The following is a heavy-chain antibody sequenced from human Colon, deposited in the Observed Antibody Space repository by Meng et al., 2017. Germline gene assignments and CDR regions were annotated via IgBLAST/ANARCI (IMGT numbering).Heavy chain of an antibody. J-gene: IGHJ4*02. Sequence: HEAAPGPCKLTEPLTLYCVVSGVSLRGRQWWGWVRQSPEKGLEWIGEIHYSGNSNYNPSLKSRVTMSMDKSKNHFSLNLTSVTAADTAIYYCVRGYLGTPVVHFDSWGQGALVTVSS. CDR3: VRGYLGTPVVHFDS. CDR1: GVSLRGRQW. CDR2: IHYSGNS. V-gene: IGHV4/OR15-8*02. D-gene: IGHD7-27*01.